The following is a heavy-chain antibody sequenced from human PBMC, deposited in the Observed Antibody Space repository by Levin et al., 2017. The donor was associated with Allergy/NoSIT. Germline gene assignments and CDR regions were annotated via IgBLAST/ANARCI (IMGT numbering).Heavy chain of an antibody. V-gene: IGHV3-23*01. CDR3: ARGSSGYTD. CDR2: ISGSGGST. CDR1: GFTFRSYA. D-gene: IGHD3-22*01. J-gene: IGHJ4*02. Sequence: LSLTCAASGFTFRSYAMSWVRQAPGKGLEWVSAISGSGGSTYYADSVKGRFTISRDNSKNTLYLQMNSLRAEDTAVYYCARGSSGYTDWGQGTLVTVSS.